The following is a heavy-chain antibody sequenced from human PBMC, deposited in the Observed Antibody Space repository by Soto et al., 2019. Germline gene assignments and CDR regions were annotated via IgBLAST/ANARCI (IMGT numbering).Heavy chain of an antibody. CDR3: AKNGRRSSCP. Sequence: GGSQRLSYAASGFTFESYSMSWVRQAPGKGLDWVSGISSSGDDTDYADSVKGRFTISRDNSKNTLYLQMNSLRAEDTAVYYCAKNGRRSSCPWGQGTLVTVSS. CDR2: ISSSGDDT. J-gene: IGHJ5*02. CDR1: GFTFESYS. D-gene: IGHD6-13*01. V-gene: IGHV3-23*01.